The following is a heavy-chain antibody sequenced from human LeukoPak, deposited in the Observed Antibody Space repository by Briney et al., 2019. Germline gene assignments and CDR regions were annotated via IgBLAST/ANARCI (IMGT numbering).Heavy chain of an antibody. CDR1: GGSISGYY. V-gene: IGHV4-34*01. D-gene: IGHD6-19*01. Sequence: SETLSLTCTVSGGSISGYYWSWIRQPPGKGLEWIGEINHSGSTNYNPSLKSRVTISVDTSKNQFSLKLSSVTAADTAVYYCAREGQWLVPWAAFDIWGQGTMVTVSS. CDR3: AREGQWLVPWAAFDI. J-gene: IGHJ3*02. CDR2: INHSGST.